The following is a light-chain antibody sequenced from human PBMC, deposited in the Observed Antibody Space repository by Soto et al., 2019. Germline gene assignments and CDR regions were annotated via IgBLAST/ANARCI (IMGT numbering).Light chain of an antibody. CDR2: GAS. CDR1: QSVSSSY. CDR3: QQYENLPT. Sequence: EIVMTQSPATLSVSPGQRASLSCRASQSVSSSYLAWYQQKPGQAPRLLIYGASSRATGIPDRFSGSGSGTDFTFTISRLQPEDIATYYCQQYENLPTFGQGTRLEIK. V-gene: IGKV3-20*01. J-gene: IGKJ5*01.